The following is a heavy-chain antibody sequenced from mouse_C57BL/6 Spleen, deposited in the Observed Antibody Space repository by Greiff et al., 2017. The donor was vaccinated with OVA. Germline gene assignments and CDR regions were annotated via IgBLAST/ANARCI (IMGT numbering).Heavy chain of an antibody. CDR1: GYTFTSYN. CDR3: ARGGYGSSYESYFDY. V-gene: IGHV1-12*01. CDR2: IYPGNGDT. D-gene: IGHD1-1*01. J-gene: IGHJ2*01. Sequence: QVQLKESGAELVRPGASVKMSCKASGYTFTSYNMHWVKQTPRQGLEWIGAIYPGNGDTSYNQKFKGKAALTVDKSSSTAYMQLSSLTSEDSAVYFCARGGYGSSYESYFDYWGQGTTLTVSS.